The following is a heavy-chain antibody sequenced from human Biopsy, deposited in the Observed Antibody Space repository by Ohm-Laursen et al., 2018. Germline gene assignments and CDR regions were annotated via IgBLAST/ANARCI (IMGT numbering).Heavy chain of an antibody. CDR3: VHRRMTPSEFDY. CDR2: IYWDDDK. J-gene: IGHJ4*02. V-gene: IGHV2-5*02. Sequence: TQTLILTCAFSGFSLTSRGEGVGWLRQPPGKAPEWLALIYWDDDKFYNPSLESRLTITKDTSKNQVLLIMTNMDPVDTATYFCVHRRMTPSEFDYWGQGTLVTVSS. CDR1: GFSLTSRGEG.